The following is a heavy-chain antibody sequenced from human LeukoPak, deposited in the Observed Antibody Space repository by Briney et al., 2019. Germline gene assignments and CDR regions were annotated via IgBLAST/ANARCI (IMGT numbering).Heavy chain of an antibody. J-gene: IGHJ4*02. Sequence: GASVKVSCKASGYTFTSYGISWVRQAPGQGLEWMGWTSAYNGNTNYAQKLQGRVTMTTDTSTSTAYMELRSLRSDDTAVYYCARDWYCSSTSCYFLDYWRQGTLLTVSS. CDR1: GYTFTSYG. CDR3: ARDWYCSSTSCYFLDY. V-gene: IGHV1-18*04. D-gene: IGHD2-2*01. CDR2: TSAYNGNT.